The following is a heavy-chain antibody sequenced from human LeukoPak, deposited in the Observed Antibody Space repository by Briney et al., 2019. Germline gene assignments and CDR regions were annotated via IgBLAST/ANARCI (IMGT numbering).Heavy chain of an antibody. D-gene: IGHD3-22*01. V-gene: IGHV3-48*04. Sequence: GGSLRLSCAASEFTFSSYAMSWVRQAPGKGLEWVSAISGSGSTIYYADSVKGRFTISRDNAKNSLYLQMNSLRAEDTAVYYCARATTYYYDSSVGYWGQGTLVTVSS. CDR1: EFTFSSYA. CDR3: ARATTYYYDSSVGY. J-gene: IGHJ4*02. CDR2: ISGSGSTI.